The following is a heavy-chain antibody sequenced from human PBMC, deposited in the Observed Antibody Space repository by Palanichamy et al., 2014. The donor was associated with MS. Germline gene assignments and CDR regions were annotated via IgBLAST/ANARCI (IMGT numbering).Heavy chain of an antibody. CDR1: GGSISRYY. CDR2: ISYSETT. Sequence: VQLQESGPRLVKPSETLSPPCTVSGGSISRYYWSWIRQPPGKGLEWIGYISYSETTNYNPSLKSRVTISVDTSKNQFSLKLSSVTAADTAIYYCARATGFYWYFDLWGRGTLVTVSS. CDR3: ARATGFYWYFDL. D-gene: IGHD1-14*01. V-gene: IGHV4-59*01. J-gene: IGHJ2*01.